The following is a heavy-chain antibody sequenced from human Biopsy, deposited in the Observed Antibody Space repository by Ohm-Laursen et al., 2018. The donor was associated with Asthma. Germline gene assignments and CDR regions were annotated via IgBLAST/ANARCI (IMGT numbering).Heavy chain of an antibody. CDR1: GFVFSQSG. J-gene: IGHJ4*02. V-gene: IGHV3-30*03. D-gene: IGHD3-3*01. CDR3: ARDVMEWYLPAFDF. Sequence: SLRLSCTATGFVFSQSGMHWVRQAPGKGLEWVAVGGSYYDGGLKYYADSVNGRFTVSRDDSKNTLYLQMNSLRPDDTAVYYCARDVMEWYLPAFDFWGQGTLVTVSS. CDR2: GGSYYDGGLK.